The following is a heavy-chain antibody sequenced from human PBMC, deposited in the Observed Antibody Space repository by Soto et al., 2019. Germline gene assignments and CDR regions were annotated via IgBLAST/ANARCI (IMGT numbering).Heavy chain of an antibody. D-gene: IGHD3-10*01. CDR3: ARILPVRGVGVDYGMDV. CDR1: GFSLSNARMG. Sequence: QVTLKESGPVLVKPTETLTLTCTASGFSLSNARMGVSWIRQPPGKALEWLAHIFSNDEKSYSTSLKSRLTISKDTSKSQVVLTMTNMDPVDTATYYCARILPVRGVGVDYGMDVWGQGTTVTVSS. CDR2: IFSNDEK. V-gene: IGHV2-26*01. J-gene: IGHJ6*02.